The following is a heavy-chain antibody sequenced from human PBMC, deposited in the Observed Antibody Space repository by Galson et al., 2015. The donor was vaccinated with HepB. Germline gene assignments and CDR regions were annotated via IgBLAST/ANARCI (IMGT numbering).Heavy chain of an antibody. D-gene: IGHD1-1*01. V-gene: IGHV3-9*01. CDR3: AKEKRTYRWNDAADDAFDI. CDR1: GFTFDDYV. CDR2: ISWNSAHI. Sequence: SLRLSCAASGFTFDDYVMHWVRQAPGKGLEWVSSISWNSAHIFYADSVRGRFTISRDNAKNSLYLEMNSLKSEDTAVYFCAKEKRTYRWNDAADDAFDIWGQGTMVAVSS. J-gene: IGHJ3*02.